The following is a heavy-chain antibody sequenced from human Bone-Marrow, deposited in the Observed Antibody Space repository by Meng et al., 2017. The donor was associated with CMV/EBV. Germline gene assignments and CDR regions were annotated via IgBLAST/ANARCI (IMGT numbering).Heavy chain of an antibody. CDR1: GGSISSSSYY. V-gene: IGHV4-39*01. CDR3: ARQAIYGDFWSGYYLSSGPDNWFDP. D-gene: IGHD3-3*01. CDR2: IYYSGST. J-gene: IGHJ5*02. Sequence: GSLRLSCTVSGGSISSSSYYWGWIRQPPGKGLEWIGSIYYSGSTYYNPSLKSRVTISVDTSKNQFSLKLSSVTAADTAVYYCARQAIYGDFWSGYYLSSGPDNWFDPWGQGTLVTVSS.